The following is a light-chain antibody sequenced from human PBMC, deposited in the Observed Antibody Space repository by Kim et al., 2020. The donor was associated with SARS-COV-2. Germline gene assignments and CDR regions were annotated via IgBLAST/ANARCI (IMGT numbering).Light chain of an antibody. V-gene: IGLV3-9*01. Sequence: VALGQTARITCGGNNIGSKNVHWYQQKPGQAPVLVIYRDSNRPSGIPERFSGSNSGNTATLTISRAQAGDEADYYCQVWDSSNWVFGGGTQLTVL. CDR1: NIGSKN. CDR3: QVWDSSNWV. J-gene: IGLJ3*02. CDR2: RDS.